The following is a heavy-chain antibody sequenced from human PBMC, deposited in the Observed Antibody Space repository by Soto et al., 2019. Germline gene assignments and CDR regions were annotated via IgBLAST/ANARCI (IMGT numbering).Heavy chain of an antibody. J-gene: IGHJ5*02. CDR2: IHSYVGT. CDR1: GGSVSSDRW. CDR3: AGQWVAGYGAFDT. D-gene: IGHD6-19*01. V-gene: IGHV4-4*02. Sequence: QVQLQESGPGLVKPSGTLSLTCAVSGGSVSSDRWWTWVRQAPGKGLEWIGEIHSYVGTNYNPTLKSRVNIFVDKFKNQYTGTLPSVTAADMAVYFCAGQWVAGYGAFDTWGQGTLVSVSS.